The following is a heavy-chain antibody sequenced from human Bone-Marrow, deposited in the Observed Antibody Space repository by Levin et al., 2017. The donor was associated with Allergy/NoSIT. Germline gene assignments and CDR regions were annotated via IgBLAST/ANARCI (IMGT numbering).Heavy chain of an antibody. J-gene: IGHJ5*02. D-gene: IGHD2-2*01. CDR3: ASSPDIVLVPAAIFIGWFDP. CDR1: GGTFSSYA. CDR2: IIPIFGTA. Sequence: VASVKVSCKASGGTFSSYAISWVRQAPGQGLEWMGGIIPIFGTANYAQKFQGRVTITADESTSTAYMELSSLRSEDTAVYYCASSPDIVLVPAAIFIGWFDPWGQGTLVTVSS. V-gene: IGHV1-69*13.